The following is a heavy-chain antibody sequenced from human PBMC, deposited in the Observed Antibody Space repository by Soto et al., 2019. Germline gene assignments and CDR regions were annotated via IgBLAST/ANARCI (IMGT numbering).Heavy chain of an antibody. CDR1: GGSINTNNYY. D-gene: IGHD2-21*02. CDR3: ATIMVPASRHSDFNY. J-gene: IGHJ4*02. CDR2: IYYNGHA. V-gene: IGHV4-39*01. Sequence: SETLSLTCSVSGGSINTNNYYWGWIRPSPGQVLEWIGNIYYNGHANYNPSLKGRVTISQDMSKNQFFLQLTSMTAADTAIYYCATIMVPASRHSDFNYWGQGTMVTVSS.